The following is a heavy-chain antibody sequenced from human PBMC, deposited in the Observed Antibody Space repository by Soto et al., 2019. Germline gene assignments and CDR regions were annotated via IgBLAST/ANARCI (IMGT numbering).Heavy chain of an antibody. V-gene: IGHV4-59*08. J-gene: IGHJ4*02. Sequence: SETLSLTCPVAGGSLSSYDWSWFRQPPGKGLEWIGYVNYGGTTNYNPSLESRVTISVDTSKKQFSLKLSSVTAADTAVYYCARQKSRGVIDRPFDYWGQGALVTVSS. D-gene: IGHD3-10*01. CDR1: GGSLSSYD. CDR2: VNYGGTT. CDR3: ARQKSRGVIDRPFDY.